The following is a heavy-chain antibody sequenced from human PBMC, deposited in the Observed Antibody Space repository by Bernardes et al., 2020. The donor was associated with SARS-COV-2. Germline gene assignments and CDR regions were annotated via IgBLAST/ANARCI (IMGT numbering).Heavy chain of an antibody. J-gene: IGHJ2*01. CDR3: GKRAVTGSRWYFDL. D-gene: IGHD6-19*01. V-gene: IGHV3-74*01. CDR1: GFNFGDHW. CDR2: INSGGGTT. Sequence: GGSLRLSCEASGFNFGDHWMHWVRQAPGKGLVWVARINSGGGTTNYADSVKGRFTISRDNAKNTLYLQMSSLSAEDTAVYYCGKRAVTGSRWYFDLWGRGTLVTVSS.